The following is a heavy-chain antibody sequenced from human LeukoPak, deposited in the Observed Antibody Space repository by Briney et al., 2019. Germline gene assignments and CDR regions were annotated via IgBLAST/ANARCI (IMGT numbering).Heavy chain of an antibody. D-gene: IGHD5-24*01. V-gene: IGHV4-59*08. Sequence: SETLSLTCTVSGGSISSYYWSWIRRPPGKGLEWIGYIYYSGSTNYNPSLKSRVTISVDTSKNQFSLKLSSVTAANTAVYYCARHRGGWLQLAYDYRGPGTPVTVSS. CDR3: ARHRGGWLQLAYDY. J-gene: IGHJ4*02. CDR2: IYYSGST. CDR1: GGSISSYY.